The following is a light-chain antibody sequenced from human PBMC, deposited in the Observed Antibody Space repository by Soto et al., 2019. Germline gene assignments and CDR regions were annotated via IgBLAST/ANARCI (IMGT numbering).Light chain of an antibody. CDR2: DAS. J-gene: IGKJ1*01. CDR1: PSVSSY. Sequence: EIVLTQSPATLSLSPGERATLSCRASPSVSSYLAWYQQKAGQAPRLLIYDASNRATGIPARFSGSVSGTDFTLTISSLEPEDFAVYYCQQRSNLPWTFGQGTKVEIK. V-gene: IGKV3-11*01. CDR3: QQRSNLPWT.